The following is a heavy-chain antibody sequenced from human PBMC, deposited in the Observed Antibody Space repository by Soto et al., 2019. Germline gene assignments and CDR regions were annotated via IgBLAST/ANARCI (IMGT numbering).Heavy chain of an antibody. V-gene: IGHV3-30*19. CDR1: GFTFSSYG. CDR2: ISYDGSDK. J-gene: IGHJ6*02. CDR3: VKDWSDTPYYNYYGMDV. D-gene: IGHD2-15*01. Sequence: SGFTFSSYGMHWVRQAPGKGLEWVAVISYDGSDKYYADSVKGRFTISRDNSKNTLYLQMSSLRAEDTAVYYCVKDWSDTPYYNYYGMDVWGQGTTVTVSS.